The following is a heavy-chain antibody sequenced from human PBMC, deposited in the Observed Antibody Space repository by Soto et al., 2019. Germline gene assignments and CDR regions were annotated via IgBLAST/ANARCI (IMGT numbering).Heavy chain of an antibody. CDR1: GYTFTGYY. CDR2: INPNSGGT. Sequence: ASVKVSCKASGYTFTGYYMHWVRQAPGQGLEWMGWINPNSGGTNYAQKFQGRVTMTRDTSISTAYMELSRLRSDDTAVYYCARGGYYYGSGSNPYGLPYYYYGMDVWGQGTTVTVS. D-gene: IGHD3-10*01. CDR3: ARGGYYYGSGSNPYGLPYYYYGMDV. J-gene: IGHJ6*02. V-gene: IGHV1-2*02.